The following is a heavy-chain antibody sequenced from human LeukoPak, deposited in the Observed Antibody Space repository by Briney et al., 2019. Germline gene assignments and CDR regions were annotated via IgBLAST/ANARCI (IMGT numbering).Heavy chain of an antibody. D-gene: IGHD3-22*01. J-gene: IGHJ4*02. CDR2: ISSYNGNT. Sequence: GASVKVSCKASGYTFTSYGLSWVRQAPGQGLQWMGWISSYNGNTNYAQKIQGRVTMTTDTSTNTAYMELRSLRSDDTAVYYCARDHYYDSSGYYWGQGTLVTVSS. CDR3: ARDHYYDSSGYY. CDR1: GYTFTSYG. V-gene: IGHV1-18*01.